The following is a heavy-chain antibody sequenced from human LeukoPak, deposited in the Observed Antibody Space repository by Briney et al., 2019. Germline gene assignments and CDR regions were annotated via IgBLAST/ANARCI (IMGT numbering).Heavy chain of an antibody. CDR3: ARASSGWRLY. D-gene: IGHD6-19*01. V-gene: IGHV4-39*07. CDR1: GGSISSYY. CDR2: IYYSGST. J-gene: IGHJ4*02. Sequence: SETLSLTCTVSGGSISSYYWSWIRQPPGKGLEWIGSIYYSGSTYYNPSLKSRVTISVDTSKNQFSLKLSSVTAADTAVYYCARASSGWRLYWGQGTLVTVSS.